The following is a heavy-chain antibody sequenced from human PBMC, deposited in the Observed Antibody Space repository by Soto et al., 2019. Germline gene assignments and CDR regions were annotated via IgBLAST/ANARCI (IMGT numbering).Heavy chain of an antibody. D-gene: IGHD1-20*01. Sequence: PGESLKISCNASGYSFTSYWINWVRQMPGKGLEWMGRFDPDDSYSTYSPSFQGHVTISADRSISTAYLQWSGLKASDTAMYDCARGISRFYGMGVWGQGTTVTVSS. CDR1: GYSFTSYW. CDR3: ARGISRFYGMGV. CDR2: FDPDDSYS. J-gene: IGHJ6*01. V-gene: IGHV5-10-1*01.